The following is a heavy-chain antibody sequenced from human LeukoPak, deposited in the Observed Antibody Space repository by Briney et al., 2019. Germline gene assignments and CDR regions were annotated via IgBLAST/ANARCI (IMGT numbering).Heavy chain of an antibody. CDR2: ISGSGGST. D-gene: IGHD6-6*01. V-gene: IGHV3-23*01. CDR3: ASREGRIAARVWEIAFDY. Sequence: GGSLRLSCAASGFTFSSYAMSWVRQAPGKGLEWVSAISGSGGSTYYADSVKGRFTISRDNSKNTLYLQMNSLRAEDTAVYYCASREGRIAARVWEIAFDYWGQGTLVTVSS. J-gene: IGHJ4*02. CDR1: GFTFSSYA.